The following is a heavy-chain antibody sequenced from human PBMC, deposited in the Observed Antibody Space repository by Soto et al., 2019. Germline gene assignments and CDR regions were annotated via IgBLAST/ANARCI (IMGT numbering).Heavy chain of an antibody. CDR2: ISYGGSNK. Sequence: GGSLRLSCAASGFTFSSYGMHWVRQAPGKGLEWVAVISYGGSNKYYADSVKGRFTISRDNSKNTLYLQMNSLRAEDTAVYYCAKDRTYYDILTGFHSNYYYCYVMDLRSRGTTVTVS. D-gene: IGHD3-9*01. V-gene: IGHV3-30*18. J-gene: IGHJ6*02. CDR1: GFTFSSYG. CDR3: AKDRTYYDILTGFHSNYYYCYVMDL.